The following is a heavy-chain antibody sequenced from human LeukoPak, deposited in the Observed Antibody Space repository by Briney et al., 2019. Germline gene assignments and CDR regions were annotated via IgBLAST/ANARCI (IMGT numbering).Heavy chain of an antibody. D-gene: IGHD1-14*01. CDR2: ISSSDITR. V-gene: IGHV3-11*01. CDR1: GFTFRDYY. Sequence: GGSLRLSCAASGFTFRDYYMSWIRQAPGKGLEWIPYISSSDITRYYADSVKGRFTVSRDNTKNSLFLQMDSLRAEDTAVYYCAREGGAYHLDYWGQGTLVTVSS. J-gene: IGHJ4*02. CDR3: AREGGAYHLDY.